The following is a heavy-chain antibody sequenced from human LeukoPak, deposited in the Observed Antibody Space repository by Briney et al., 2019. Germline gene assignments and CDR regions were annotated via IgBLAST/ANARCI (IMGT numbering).Heavy chain of an antibody. V-gene: IGHV3-7*01. D-gene: IGHD5-12*01. CDR2: INQGGSVK. CDR3: ARFGYSGWNLEY. CDR1: GFSFRDFW. Sequence: GGSLRLSCAASGFSFRDFWMTWVRQAPGKGLEWVANINQGGSVKYYVDSVKGRFTISRDDAKSSLYVQMNSLRDEDTAVYYCARFGYSGWNLEYWGQGTLVTVSP. J-gene: IGHJ4*02.